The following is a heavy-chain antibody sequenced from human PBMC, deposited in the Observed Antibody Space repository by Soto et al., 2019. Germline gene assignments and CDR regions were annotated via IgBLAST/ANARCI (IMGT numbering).Heavy chain of an antibody. Sequence: PGGSLRLSCAASGFTFRSYGMHWVRQAPGKGLEWVAVISYDGSNKYYADSVKGRFTISRDNSKNTLYLQMNSLRAEDTAVYYCAKDSRNSTSCCKWFDPWGQGTLVTVSS. J-gene: IGHJ5*02. CDR3: AKDSRNSTSCCKWFDP. CDR2: ISYDGSNK. CDR1: GFTFRSYG. D-gene: IGHD2-2*01. V-gene: IGHV3-30*18.